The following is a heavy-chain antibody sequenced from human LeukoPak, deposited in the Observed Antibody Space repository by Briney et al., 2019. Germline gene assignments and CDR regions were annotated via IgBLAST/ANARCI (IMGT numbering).Heavy chain of an antibody. D-gene: IGHD3-22*01. CDR1: GGSISSSSYY. CDR2: IYYSGST. Sequence: PSETLSLTCTVSGGSISSSSYYWGWIRQPPGKGLEWIGSIYYSGSTYYNPSPKSRVTISVDTSKNQFSLKLSSVTAADTAVYYCARRINYYDSSGYDYWGQGTLVTVSS. J-gene: IGHJ4*02. V-gene: IGHV4-39*01. CDR3: ARRINYYDSSGYDY.